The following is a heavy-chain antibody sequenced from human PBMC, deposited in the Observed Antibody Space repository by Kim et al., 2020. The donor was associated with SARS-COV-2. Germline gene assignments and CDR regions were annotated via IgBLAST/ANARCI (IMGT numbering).Heavy chain of an antibody. J-gene: IGHJ4*02. Sequence: YPGSVKGRFTISRENAKNSLYLQMNSLRAGDTAVYYCARVSYGDYYFDYWGQGTLVTVSS. V-gene: IGHV3-13*01. CDR3: ARVSYGDYYFDY. D-gene: IGHD5-18*01.